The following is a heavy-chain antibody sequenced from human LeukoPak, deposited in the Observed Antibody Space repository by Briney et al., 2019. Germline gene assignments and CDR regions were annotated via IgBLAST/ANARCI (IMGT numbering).Heavy chain of an antibody. J-gene: IGHJ4*02. V-gene: IGHV4-59*01. CDR1: GGSISGYY. CDR3: ARGEWDLLFDY. CDR2: IFYSGSN. D-gene: IGHD1-26*01. Sequence: SETLSLTCTVSGGSISGYYWSWIRQPPGKGLEWVGYIFYSGSNNYNPSLKSRVTISVETSKNQFSLKLSSVAAADTAVYYCARGEWDLLFDYWGQGTLVTVSS.